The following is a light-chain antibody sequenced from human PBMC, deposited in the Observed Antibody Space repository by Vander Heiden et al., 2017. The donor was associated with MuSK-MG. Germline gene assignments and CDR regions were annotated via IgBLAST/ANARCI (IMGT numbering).Light chain of an antibody. V-gene: IGKV1-39*01. CDR2: AAY. Sequence: DSQLTQSPSSLSASVGDRVTITCRASQYIASYLNWYQQKPGKAPKLLIYAAYTLQSGVPSRFSGSGSGTDFTLTISSLQPEDSATYYCQQSYSTLYTFGQGTKLEIK. J-gene: IGKJ2*01. CDR3: QQSYSTLYT. CDR1: QYIASY.